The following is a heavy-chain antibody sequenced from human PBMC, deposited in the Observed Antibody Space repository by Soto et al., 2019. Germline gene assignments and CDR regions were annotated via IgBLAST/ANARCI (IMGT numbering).Heavy chain of an antibody. J-gene: IGHJ6*02. Sequence: ASVKVSCKTSGYTFTIYAMHWVRQAPGQRLEWMGWINAGNGNTNYAQKLQGRVTMTTDTSTSSAYMELRSLTSDDTAVYYCARDLGMDSRSLRMDVWGQGTTVTVSS. CDR1: GYTFTIYA. CDR2: INAGNGNT. CDR3: ARDLGMDSRSLRMDV. D-gene: IGHD3-22*01. V-gene: IGHV1-3*01.